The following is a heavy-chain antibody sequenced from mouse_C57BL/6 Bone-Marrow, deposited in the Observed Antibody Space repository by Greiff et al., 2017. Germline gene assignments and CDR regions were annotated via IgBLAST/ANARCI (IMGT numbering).Heavy chain of an antibody. Sequence: EVQLVESGAELVRPGASVKLSCTASGFNIKDYYMHWVKQRPEQGLEWIGRIDPEDGDTEYAPKFQGKATMTADTSSKPAYLQLSSLTSEDTAVYYCTYYYGSSPYYYAMDYWGQGTSVTVSS. V-gene: IGHV14-1*01. CDR2: IDPEDGDT. CDR3: TYYYGSSPYYYAMDY. CDR1: GFNIKDYY. J-gene: IGHJ4*01. D-gene: IGHD1-1*01.